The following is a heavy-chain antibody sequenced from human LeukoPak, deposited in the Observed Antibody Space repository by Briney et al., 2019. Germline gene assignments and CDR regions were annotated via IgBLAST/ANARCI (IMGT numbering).Heavy chain of an antibody. CDR1: GGTFSSYA. J-gene: IGHJ3*02. Sequence: ASVKVSCKASGGTFSSYAISWVRQAPGQGLEWMGGIIPIFGTANYAQKFQGRVTITTDEPTSTAYMELSSLRSEDTAVYYCAAPLMVRGAYDASDIWGQGTMVTVSS. CDR2: IIPIFGTA. D-gene: IGHD3-10*01. CDR3: AAPLMVRGAYDASDI. V-gene: IGHV1-69*05.